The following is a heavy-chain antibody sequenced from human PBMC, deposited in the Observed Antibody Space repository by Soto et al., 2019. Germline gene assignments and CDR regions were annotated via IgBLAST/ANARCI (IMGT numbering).Heavy chain of an antibody. CDR2: ISYDGSNK. Sequence: WGSLRLSCAASGFTFSSYGMHWFRQAPGKGLEWVAVISYDGSNKYYADSVKGRFTISRDNSKNTLYLQMNSLRAEDTAVYYCAKDVVVGATTWLGDYYYSYGMDVWGQGNTVTASS. J-gene: IGHJ6*02. V-gene: IGHV3-30*18. D-gene: IGHD1-26*01. CDR1: GFTFSSYG. CDR3: AKDVVVGATTWLGDYYYSYGMDV.